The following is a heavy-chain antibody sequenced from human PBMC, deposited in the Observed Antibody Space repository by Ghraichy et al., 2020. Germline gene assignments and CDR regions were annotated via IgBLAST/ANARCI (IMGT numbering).Heavy chain of an antibody. J-gene: IGHJ6*02. V-gene: IGHV1-8*01. D-gene: IGHD7-27*01. CDR2: MTPNSGDT. Sequence: GWMTPNSGDTGYAQKFQGRVTMTRNTSISTAYMELSSLRSEDTAVYYCARVPTNWGGYYYYGMDVWGQGTTVTVSS. CDR3: ARVPTNWGGYYYYGMDV.